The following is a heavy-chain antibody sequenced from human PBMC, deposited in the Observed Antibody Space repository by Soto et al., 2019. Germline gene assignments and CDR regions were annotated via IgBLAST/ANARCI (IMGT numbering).Heavy chain of an antibody. V-gene: IGHV2-5*02. CDR1: GFSLSTSGVG. CDR3: ASRNCSSSTLTAFYY. CDR2: VYWDNDK. Sequence: QITLKESGPTLVKPKQTLTLTCTFSGFSLSTSGVGVGWIRQPPGKALEWLALVYWDNDKRYSPSLKSRLTITKDTSKNQVVLTMTNMDPLDTATYYCASRNCSSSTLTAFYYWGQGTLVTVYS. J-gene: IGHJ4*01. D-gene: IGHD6-6*01.